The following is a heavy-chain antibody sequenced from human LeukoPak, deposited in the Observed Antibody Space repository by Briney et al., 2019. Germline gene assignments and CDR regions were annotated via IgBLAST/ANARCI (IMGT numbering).Heavy chain of an antibody. CDR3: ARDLGYCTNGVCHTRFDY. Sequence: SETLSLTCAVYGGSFSGYYWSWIRQPPGKGLEWIGYIYYSGSTNYNPSLKSRVTISVDTSKNQFSLKLSSVTAADTAVYYCARDLGYCTNGVCHTRFDYWGQGTLVAVSS. D-gene: IGHD2-8*01. J-gene: IGHJ4*02. V-gene: IGHV4-59*01. CDR2: IYYSGST. CDR1: GGSFSGYY.